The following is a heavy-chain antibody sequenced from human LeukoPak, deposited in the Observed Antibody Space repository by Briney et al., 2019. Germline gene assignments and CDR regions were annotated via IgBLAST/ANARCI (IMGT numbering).Heavy chain of an antibody. CDR2: ISSSSSYI. D-gene: IGHD3-22*01. CDR1: GFTFSSYS. CDR3: ARSLYDSSTYDAFDI. V-gene: IGHV3-21*01. Sequence: NTGGSLRLSCAASGFTFSSYSMNWVRQAPGKGLEWVSSISSSSSYIYYADSVKGRFTISRDNAKNSLYLQMNSLRAEDTAVYYCARSLYDSSTYDAFDIWGQGTMVTVSS. J-gene: IGHJ3*02.